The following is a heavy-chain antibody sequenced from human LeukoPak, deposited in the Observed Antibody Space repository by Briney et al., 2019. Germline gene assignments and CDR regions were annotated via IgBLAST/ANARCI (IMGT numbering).Heavy chain of an antibody. CDR2: INWNGGST. V-gene: IGHV3-20*04. J-gene: IGHJ4*02. D-gene: IGHD3-22*01. CDR3: AREGPYDSSGYYDY. Sequence: PGGALRLSCAASGFTFDDYGMSWVRQAPGTGLEWVSGINWNGGSTGYADSVKGRFTISRDNAKNSLYLQMNSLRAEDTALYYCAREGPYDSSGYYDYWGQGTLVTVSS. CDR1: GFTFDDYG.